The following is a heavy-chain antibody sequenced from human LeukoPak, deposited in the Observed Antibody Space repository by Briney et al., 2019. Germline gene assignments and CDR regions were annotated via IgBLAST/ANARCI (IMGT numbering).Heavy chain of an antibody. CDR3: AKSDCGGDCHLLDY. CDR2: FGGSGGTI. D-gene: IGHD2-21*02. V-gene: IGHV3-23*01. Sequence: QPGGSLRLSCAASGFTFSSYAMSWVRQAPGKGLEWVSHFGGSGGTIYYADSVKGRFTISRDNSKDTLYLQMSSLRAEDTAVYYCAKSDCGGDCHLLDYWGQGTLVTVSS. CDR1: GFTFSSYA. J-gene: IGHJ4*02.